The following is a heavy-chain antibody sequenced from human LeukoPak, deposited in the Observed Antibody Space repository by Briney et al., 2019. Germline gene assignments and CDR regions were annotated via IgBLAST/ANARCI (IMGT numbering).Heavy chain of an antibody. D-gene: IGHD6-19*01. V-gene: IGHV3-7*05. J-gene: IGHJ4*02. Sequence: GGSLRLSCAASGFTFSSYGMHWVRQAPGIGLEWVASIKQDGSEKNYVDSVKGRFTISRDNAKDSLYLQMNNLRADDTAVYYCATGIYSSGYWGQGTLVTVSS. CDR2: IKQDGSEK. CDR1: GFTFSSYG. CDR3: ATGIYSSGY.